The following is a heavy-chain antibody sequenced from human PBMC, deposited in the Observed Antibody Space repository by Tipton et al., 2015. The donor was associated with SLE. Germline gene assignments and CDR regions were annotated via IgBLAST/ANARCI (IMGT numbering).Heavy chain of an antibody. CDR2: IYYSGST. CDR1: GGSISSHY. Sequence: TLSLTCTVSGGSISSHYWSWIRQPPGKGLEWIGYIYYSGSTNYNPSLKSRVTISVDTSKNQFSLKLSSVTAADTAVYYCARIFAYSSSWYGDAFDIWGQGTMVTVSS. J-gene: IGHJ3*02. V-gene: IGHV4-59*11. D-gene: IGHD6-13*01. CDR3: ARIFAYSSSWYGDAFDI.